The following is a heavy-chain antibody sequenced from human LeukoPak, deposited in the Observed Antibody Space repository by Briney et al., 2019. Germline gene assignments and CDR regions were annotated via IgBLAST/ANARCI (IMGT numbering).Heavy chain of an antibody. Sequence: GASVKVSCKASGYTFTSYDINWVRQATGQGLEWMGWMNPNSGNTGYAQKFQGRVTITRNTSISTAYMELSSLRSEDTAVYYCARVAHAGYCRGGSCYSEGGDYWGQGTLVTVSS. V-gene: IGHV1-8*03. CDR1: GYTFTSYD. CDR2: MNPNSGNT. J-gene: IGHJ4*02. D-gene: IGHD2-15*01. CDR3: ARVAHAGYCRGGSCYSEGGDY.